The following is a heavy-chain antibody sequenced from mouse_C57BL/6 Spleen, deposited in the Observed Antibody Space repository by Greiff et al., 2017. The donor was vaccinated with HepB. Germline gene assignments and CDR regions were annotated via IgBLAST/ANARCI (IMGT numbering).Heavy chain of an antibody. CDR3: ARSGSTMVTTGYFDV. J-gene: IGHJ1*03. CDR1: GYTFTSYG. Sequence: VQLQQSGAELARPGASVKLSCKASGYTFTSYGISWVKQSTGQGLEWIGEIYPRSGNTYYNEKFKGKATLTADKSSSTAYMELRSLTSEDSAVYFCARSGSTMVTTGYFDVWGTGTTVTVSS. D-gene: IGHD2-2*01. CDR2: IYPRSGNT. V-gene: IGHV1-81*01.